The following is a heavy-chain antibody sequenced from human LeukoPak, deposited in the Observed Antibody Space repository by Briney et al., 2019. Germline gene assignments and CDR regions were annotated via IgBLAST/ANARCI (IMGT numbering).Heavy chain of an antibody. V-gene: IGHV3-30*18. CDR1: GFTFSSHG. Sequence: PGGSLRLSCAASGFTFSSHGMHWVRQAPGKGLERVAVISYDGSNKYYADSVKGRFTISRDNSKNTLYLQMNSLRAEDTAVYYCAKDPSGSYLRGYFDYWGQGTLVTVSS. J-gene: IGHJ4*02. CDR2: ISYDGSNK. D-gene: IGHD1-26*01. CDR3: AKDPSGSYLRGYFDY.